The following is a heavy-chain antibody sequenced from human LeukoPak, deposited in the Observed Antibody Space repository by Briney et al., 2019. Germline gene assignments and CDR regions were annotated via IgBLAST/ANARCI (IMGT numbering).Heavy chain of an antibody. Sequence: GGSLRLSCAASGFTGSNNYMSWVRQAPGKGLEWVSVIYSGGSTYYADSVKGRFTISRDNSKNTLYLQMNSLRAEDTAVYYCARDILSQGPDAFDIWGQGTMVTVSS. CDR2: IYSGGST. D-gene: IGHD2/OR15-2a*01. J-gene: IGHJ3*02. CDR3: ARDILSQGPDAFDI. V-gene: IGHV3-53*01. CDR1: GFTGSNNY.